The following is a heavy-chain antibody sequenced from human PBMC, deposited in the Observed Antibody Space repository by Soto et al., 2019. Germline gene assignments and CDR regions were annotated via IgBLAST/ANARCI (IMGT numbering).Heavy chain of an antibody. CDR2: MNPNSDHT. CDR1: GYTFGTYD. Sequence: QEQLVQSGAEVKKPGASVKVSCKASGYTFGTYDFNWVRQAPGQGLEWMGRMNPNSDHTGYAQKFRGRVSMTRNTSISTAYMELSNLRSEDTALYFCARRKERSGPNYFDLWGQGTLVTVSS. D-gene: IGHD6-25*01. J-gene: IGHJ4*02. CDR3: ARRKERSGPNYFDL. V-gene: IGHV1-8*01.